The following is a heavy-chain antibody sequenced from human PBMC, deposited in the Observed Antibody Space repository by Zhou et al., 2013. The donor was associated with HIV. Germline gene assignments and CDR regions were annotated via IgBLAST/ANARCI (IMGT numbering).Heavy chain of an antibody. CDR2: IIPIFGTA. J-gene: IGHJ4*02. CDR3: ARVNQGDQSRWFGY. V-gene: IGHV1-69*14. Sequence: VQLVQSGAEVKKPGSSVKVSCKASGGAFSSYAISWVRQAPGQGLEWMGGIIPIFGTANYAQKFQGRVTITADKSTSTAYMELSSLRSEGTAVYYCARVNQGDQSRWFGYWGQGTLVTVSS. D-gene: IGHD3-10*01. CDR1: GGAFSSYA.